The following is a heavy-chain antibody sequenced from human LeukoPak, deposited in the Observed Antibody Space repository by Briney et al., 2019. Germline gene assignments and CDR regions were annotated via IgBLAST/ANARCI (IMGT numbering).Heavy chain of an antibody. CDR2: IKQDGSEK. J-gene: IGHJ6*02. D-gene: IGHD2-2*01. CDR1: GFTFSSYW. Sequence: PGGSLRLSCAASGFTFSSYWMSWVRQAPGKGLEWVANIKQDGSEKYYVDSVKGRFTISRDNAKNSLYLQMNSLRAEDTAVYYCARDDIVVVPAAGYYGMDVWGQGTTVTVSS. CDR3: ARDDIVVVPAAGYYGMDV. V-gene: IGHV3-7*01.